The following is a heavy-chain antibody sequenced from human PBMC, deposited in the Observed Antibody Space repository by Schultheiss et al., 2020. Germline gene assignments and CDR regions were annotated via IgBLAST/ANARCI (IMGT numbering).Heavy chain of an antibody. J-gene: IGHJ6*03. V-gene: IGHV4-61*05. D-gene: IGHD3-3*01. Sequence: SETLSLTCTVSGGSISSSSYYWGWIRQPPGKGLEWIGYIYYSGSTNYNPSLKSRVTISVDTSKNQFSLKLSSVTAADTAVYYCARVRDFWSGYNYYYYMDVWGKGNTVTVSS. CDR3: ARVRDFWSGYNYYYYMDV. CDR1: GGSISSSSYY. CDR2: IYYSGST.